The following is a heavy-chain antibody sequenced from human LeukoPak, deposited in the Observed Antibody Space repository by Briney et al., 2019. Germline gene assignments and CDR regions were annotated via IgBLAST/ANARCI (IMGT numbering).Heavy chain of an antibody. CDR2: IYTSGST. CDR1: GGSISSGSYY. V-gene: IGHV4-61*02. Sequence: PSQTLSLTCTVSGGSISSGSYYWRWIRQPAGKGLEWIGRIYTSGSTTYNPSLKSRVTISVDTSKNQFSLKLSSVTAADTAVYYCARSPHTTYYYGSGSYSPYYYYYMDVWGKGTTVTVSS. J-gene: IGHJ6*03. D-gene: IGHD3-10*01. CDR3: ARSPHTTYYYGSGSYSPYYYYYMDV.